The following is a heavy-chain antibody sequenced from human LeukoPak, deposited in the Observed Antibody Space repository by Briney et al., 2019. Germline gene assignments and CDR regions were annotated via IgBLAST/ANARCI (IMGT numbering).Heavy chain of an antibody. CDR1: GYTFTSYA. J-gene: IGHJ3*02. CDR2: INAGNGNT. CDR3: ARDQNVLDAFDI. V-gene: IGHV1-3*01. Sequence: ASVKVSCKASGYTFTSYAMHWVRQAPGQRLEWMGWINAGNGNTKYSQKFQGRVTITRDTSASTAYMELSSLRSEDTAVYYCARDQNVLDAFDIWGQGTMVTVSS. D-gene: IGHD6-6*01.